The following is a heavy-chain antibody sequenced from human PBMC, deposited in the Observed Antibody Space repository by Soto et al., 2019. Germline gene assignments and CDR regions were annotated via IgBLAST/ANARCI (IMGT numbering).Heavy chain of an antibody. CDR3: ARGSGGSSWYNWFDP. V-gene: IGHV3-21*01. CDR2: ISSSSSYI. Sequence: GGSLRLSCAASGFTFSSYSMNWVRQAPGKGLEWVSSISSSSSYIYYADSVKGRFTISRDNAKNSLYLQMNSLRAEDTAVYYCARGSGGSSWYNWFDPWGQGTLVTVSS. J-gene: IGHJ5*02. D-gene: IGHD6-13*01. CDR1: GFTFSSYS.